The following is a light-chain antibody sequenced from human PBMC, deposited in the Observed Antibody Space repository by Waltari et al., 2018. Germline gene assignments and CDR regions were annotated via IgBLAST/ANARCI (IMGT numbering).Light chain of an antibody. CDR3: QKYGSSPPLT. CDR2: GAS. Sequence: EIVLTQSTGTLSLSPADRATISCRASQSVSSIYLAWYQQKPGQAPSLLIYGASSRATGIPDRFSGSGSGTDFTLTINRLEPEDSAVYYCQKYGSSPPLTFGGGTKVEIK. CDR1: QSVSSIY. V-gene: IGKV3-20*01. J-gene: IGKJ4*01.